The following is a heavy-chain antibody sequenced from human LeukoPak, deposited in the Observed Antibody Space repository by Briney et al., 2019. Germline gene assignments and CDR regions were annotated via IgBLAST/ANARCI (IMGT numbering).Heavy chain of an antibody. V-gene: IGHV3-7*01. J-gene: IGHJ4*02. Sequence: GGSLRLCFAASGITFSTYWMSWVRQAPGKGVGWVANIHQDGNKKYYVDHVKGRFTISRDNAKTSLYLQMNSLRAEDTAVYYCARDRRGYSGYDAGGYWGQGTLVTVSS. CDR3: ARDRRGYSGYDAGGY. CDR1: GITFSTYW. CDR2: IHQDGNKK. D-gene: IGHD5-12*01.